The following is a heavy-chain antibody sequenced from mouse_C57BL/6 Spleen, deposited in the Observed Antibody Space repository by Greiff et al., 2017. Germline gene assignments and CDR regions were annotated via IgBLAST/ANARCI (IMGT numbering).Heavy chain of an antibody. Sequence: EVQLQQSGPELVKPGASVKISCKASGYTFTDYYMNWVKQCHGKSLEWIGDINPNNGGTSYNQKFKGKATLTVDKSSSTAYMELRSLTSEDSAVYYCARKGGFLLYDAMDYWGQGTSVTVSS. CDR3: ARKGGFLLYDAMDY. D-gene: IGHD2-12*01. J-gene: IGHJ4*01. CDR1: GYTFTDYY. CDR2: INPNNGGT. V-gene: IGHV1-26*01.